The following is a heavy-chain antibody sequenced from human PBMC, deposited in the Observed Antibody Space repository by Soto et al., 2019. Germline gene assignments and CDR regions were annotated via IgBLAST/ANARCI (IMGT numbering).Heavy chain of an antibody. CDR3: ARISNGSGSRYDY. J-gene: IGHJ4*02. CDR1: GGSISSYY. CDR2: IYYSGST. D-gene: IGHD3-10*01. V-gene: IGHV4-59*01. Sequence: SETLSLTCTVSGGSISSYYWSWIRQPPGKGLEWIGYIYYSGSTNYNPSLKSRVTISVDTSKNQFSLKLSSVTAADTAVYYCARISNGSGSRYDYWGQGTLVTVS.